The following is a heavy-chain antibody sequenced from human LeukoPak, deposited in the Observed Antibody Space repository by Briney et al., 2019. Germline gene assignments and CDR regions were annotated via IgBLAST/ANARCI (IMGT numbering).Heavy chain of an antibody. CDR3: ARRWIQLWLLSPPSSGPHDY. J-gene: IGHJ4*02. V-gene: IGHV4-34*01. CDR1: GGSFSGYY. Sequence: TSETLSLTCAVYGGSFSGYYWSWIRQPPGKGLEWIGEINHSGSTNYNPSLKSRVTISVDTSKNQFSLKLSSVTAADTAVYYCARRWIQLWLLSPPSSGPHDYWGQGTLVTVSS. D-gene: IGHD5-18*01. CDR2: INHSGST.